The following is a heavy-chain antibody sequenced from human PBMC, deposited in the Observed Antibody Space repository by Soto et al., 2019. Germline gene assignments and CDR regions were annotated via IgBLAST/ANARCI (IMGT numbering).Heavy chain of an antibody. V-gene: IGHV3-23*01. CDR1: GFTFSSYA. Sequence: GGSLRLSCAASGFTFSSYAMSWVRQAPGKGLEWVSAISGSGGSTYYADSVKGRFTISRDNSKNTLYLQMNSLRAEDTAVYYCAKLRTYYYDSSGYFDYWGQGTLVTVSS. CDR2: ISGSGGST. CDR3: AKLRTYYYDSSGYFDY. D-gene: IGHD3-22*01. J-gene: IGHJ4*02.